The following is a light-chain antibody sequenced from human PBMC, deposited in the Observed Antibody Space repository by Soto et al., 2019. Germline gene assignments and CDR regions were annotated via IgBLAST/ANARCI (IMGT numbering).Light chain of an antibody. CDR2: GAS. J-gene: IGKJ1*01. CDR3: QQYTGSPWT. Sequence: EIVLTQSPATLSLSPGERATLSFRASQSVSSYLAWYQQKPGQAPRLLIYGASSRATGIPDRLSGSGSGTDFTLTISRLEPEDFAVFYCQQYTGSPWTFGQGTKVDIK. CDR1: QSVSSY. V-gene: IGKV3-20*01.